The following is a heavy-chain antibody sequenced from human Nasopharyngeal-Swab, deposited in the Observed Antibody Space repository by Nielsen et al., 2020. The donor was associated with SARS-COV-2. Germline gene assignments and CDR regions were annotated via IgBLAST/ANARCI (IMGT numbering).Heavy chain of an antibody. J-gene: IGHJ6*02. CDR3: ARIMTMVQGVIQDYYGMDV. Sequence: WIRQPPGKALEWLALIGWDDDKYYSTSLKTRLTISKDTSKNQVVLTMTNMDPVDTATYYCARIMTMVQGVIQDYYGMDVWGQGTTVTVSS. D-gene: IGHD3-10*01. CDR2: IGWDDDK. V-gene: IGHV2-70*01.